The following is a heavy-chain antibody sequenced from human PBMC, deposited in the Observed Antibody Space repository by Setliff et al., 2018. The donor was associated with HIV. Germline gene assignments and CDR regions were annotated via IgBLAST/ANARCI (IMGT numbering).Heavy chain of an antibody. CDR2: ISGSGGST. Sequence: PGESLKISCAASGFTFSSYAMSWVRQAPGKGLEWVSAISGSGGSTYYADSVKGRFTISRDNSKNTLYLQMNSLRAEDTAVYYCAKASDNFWSGFLDYWGQGTLVTVSS. V-gene: IGHV3-23*01. CDR3: AKASDNFWSGFLDY. D-gene: IGHD3-3*01. J-gene: IGHJ4*02. CDR1: GFTFSSYA.